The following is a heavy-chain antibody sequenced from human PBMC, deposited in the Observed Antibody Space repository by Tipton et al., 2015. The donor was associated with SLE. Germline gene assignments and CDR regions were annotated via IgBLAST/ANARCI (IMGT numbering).Heavy chain of an antibody. D-gene: IGHD3-22*01. Sequence: LRLSCVGSGFIVGGTYMSWVRQAPGKGLEWIGEISPSVSTNYNPSLKSRVTISVDTSKNQYSLKLNSVIAADTAVYYCARSAPDSSSYPTFFDYWGQGTPVTVSS. CDR1: GFIVGGTY. CDR2: ISPSVST. J-gene: IGHJ4*02. V-gene: IGHV4-34*01. CDR3: ARSAPDSSSYPTFFDY.